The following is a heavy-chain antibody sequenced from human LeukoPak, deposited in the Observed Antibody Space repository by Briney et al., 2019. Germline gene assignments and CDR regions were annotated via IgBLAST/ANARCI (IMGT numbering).Heavy chain of an antibody. CDR2: ISSSSSYI. D-gene: IGHD1-26*01. J-gene: IGHJ4*02. CDR1: GFIFEDYG. Sequence: GGSLRLSCAPSGFIFEDYGMHWVRQAPGKGLEWVSSISSSSSYIYYADSVKGRFTISRDNAKNSLYLQMNSLRAEDTAVYYCARVEEGAIPFDYWGQGTLVTVSS. V-gene: IGHV3-21*01. CDR3: ARVEEGAIPFDY.